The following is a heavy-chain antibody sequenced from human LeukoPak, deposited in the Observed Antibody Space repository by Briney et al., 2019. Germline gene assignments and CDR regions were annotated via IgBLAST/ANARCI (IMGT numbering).Heavy chain of an antibody. J-gene: IGHJ4*02. V-gene: IGHV3-21*01. CDR1: GFTFSSYS. Sequence: GGSLRLSCAASGFTFSSYSMNWVRQAPGKGLEWVSSISSSSSYIYYADSVKGRFTISRDNAKNSLYLQLNSLRAEDTAVYYSTSRSGGSCHSGRTDYCGQGTLVTVS. CDR3: TSRSGGSCHSGRTDY. D-gene: IGHD2-15*01. CDR2: ISSSSSYI.